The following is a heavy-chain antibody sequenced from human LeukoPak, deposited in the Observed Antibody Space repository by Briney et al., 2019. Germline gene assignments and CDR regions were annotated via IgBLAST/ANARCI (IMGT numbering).Heavy chain of an antibody. CDR1: GFTFDDYA. CDR3: VKWGSSTWSRPASYFDD. CDR2: INWDSALI. D-gene: IGHD6-13*01. V-gene: IGHV3-9*01. J-gene: IGHJ4*02. Sequence: PGGSLRLSCVVSGFTFDDYAMHWARQAPGRGLEWVAGINWDSALIDYGDSVKGRFTISRDNAKNSLYLQMNNLRPEDTASYYCVKWGSSTWSRPASYFDDWGQGTLVTVSS.